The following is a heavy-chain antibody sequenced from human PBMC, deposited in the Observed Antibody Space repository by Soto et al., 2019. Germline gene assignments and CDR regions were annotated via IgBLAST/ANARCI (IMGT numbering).Heavy chain of an antibody. V-gene: IGHV3-30*03. J-gene: IGHJ1*01. CDR2: ISYDESNT. CDR3: ARDERATHLQH. Sequence: QVQLVESGGGVVQPGRSLRLSCAASGFTFSSYGMHWVRQAPGKGLEWVAVISYDESNTYYADSMKGRFTISRDNSKNTLYLKLNSLRPEDTAVYYCARDERATHLQHWGQGTLVTVSS. D-gene: IGHD1-26*01. CDR1: GFTFSSYG.